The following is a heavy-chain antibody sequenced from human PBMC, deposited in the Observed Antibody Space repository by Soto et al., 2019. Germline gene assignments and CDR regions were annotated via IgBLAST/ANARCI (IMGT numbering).Heavy chain of an antibody. Sequence: GESLKISCKGSGYTFTSYWIGWVRQMPGKGLEWMGIIYPGDSDTRYSPSFQGQVTISADKSISTAYLQWSSLKASDTAMYYCARHIPYYYDSSGYFSAARGAFDYWGQGTMVTVYS. J-gene: IGHJ4*02. D-gene: IGHD3-22*01. V-gene: IGHV5-51*01. CDR3: ARHIPYYYDSSGYFSAARGAFDY. CDR1: GYTFTSYW. CDR2: IYPGDSDT.